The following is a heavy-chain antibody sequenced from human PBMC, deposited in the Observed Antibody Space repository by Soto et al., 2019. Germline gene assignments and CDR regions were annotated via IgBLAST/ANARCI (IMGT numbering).Heavy chain of an antibody. CDR3: ARVGDDYGDYYSSFSYYMDV. J-gene: IGHJ6*03. CDR1: GYTLTELS. D-gene: IGHD4-17*01. Sequence: ASVKVSCKVSGYTLTELSMHWVRQAPGKGLEWMGGFDPEDGETIYAQKFQGRVTMTEDTSTDTAYMELSSLRSEDTAVYYCARVGDDYGDYYSSFSYYMDVWGKGTTVTVSS. CDR2: FDPEDGET. V-gene: IGHV1-24*01.